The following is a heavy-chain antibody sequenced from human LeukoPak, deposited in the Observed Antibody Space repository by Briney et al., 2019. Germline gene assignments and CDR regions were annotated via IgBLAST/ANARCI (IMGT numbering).Heavy chain of an antibody. D-gene: IGHD3-22*01. CDR2: ISGSDDST. CDR1: GFTFSSYA. V-gene: IGHV3-23*01. J-gene: IGHJ4*02. Sequence: PGGSLRLSCAASGFTFSSYAMSWVRQAPGKGLEWVSAISGSDDSTYYADSVKGRFTISRDNAKNSLYLQMNSLRAEDTAVYYCARGGTSYYYDSSGSDYWGQGTLVTVSS. CDR3: ARGGTSYYYDSSGSDY.